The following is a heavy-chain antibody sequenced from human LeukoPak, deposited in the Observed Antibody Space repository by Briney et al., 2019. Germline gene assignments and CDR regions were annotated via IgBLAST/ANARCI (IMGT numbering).Heavy chain of an antibody. D-gene: IGHD4-17*01. J-gene: IGHJ4*02. CDR3: ARGVTLTTVTTSFDY. CDR1: GGSISSSSYY. Sequence: SETLSLTCTVSGGSISSSSYYWGWIRQPPGKGLEWIGSIYYSGSTYYNPSLKSRVTISVDTSKNQFSLKLSSVTAADTAVYYCARGVTLTTVTTSFDYWGQGTLVTVSS. V-gene: IGHV4-39*07. CDR2: IYYSGST.